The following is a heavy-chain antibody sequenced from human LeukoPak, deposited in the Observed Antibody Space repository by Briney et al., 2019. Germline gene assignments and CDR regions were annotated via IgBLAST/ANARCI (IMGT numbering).Heavy chain of an antibody. D-gene: IGHD3-10*02. J-gene: IGHJ6*04. CDR2: ISGSISAM. V-gene: IGHV3-48*01. Sequence: PGGSLRLSCAASGFLFRTYGMNWVRQAPGKGLEWVSYISGSISAMYYADSVQGRFTISRDNAKNSLYLHMNSLRAEDTAVYYCAELGITMIGGVWGKGTTVTISS. CDR3: AELGITMIGGV. CDR1: GFLFRTYG.